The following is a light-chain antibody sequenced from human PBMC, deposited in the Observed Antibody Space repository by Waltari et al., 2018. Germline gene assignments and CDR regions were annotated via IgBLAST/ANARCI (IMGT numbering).Light chain of an antibody. J-gene: IGLJ2*01. CDR1: SSDIGGYNY. CDR2: SAN. CDR3: SSYRSSNSII. Sequence: QSALTQPASVSGSPGESITISCTGTSSDIGGYNYVSWYQQHPGKAPKRLIYSANNRPSGVSNRFSGSKSGKPAALTISGLQAEDEADYYCSSYRSSNSIIFGGGTKLSVL. V-gene: IGLV2-14*01.